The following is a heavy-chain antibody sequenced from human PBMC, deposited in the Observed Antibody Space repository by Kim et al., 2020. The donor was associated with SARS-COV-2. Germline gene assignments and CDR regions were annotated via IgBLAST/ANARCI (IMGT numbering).Heavy chain of an antibody. D-gene: IGHD4-17*01. V-gene: IGHV1-3*01. J-gene: IGHJ6*02. Sequence: ASVKVSCKASGYTFTSYAMHWVRQAPGQRLEWMGWINAGNGNTKYSQKFQGRVTITRDTSASTAYMELSSLRSEDTAVYYCATYYGDDFYYYGMDVWGQGTTVTVSS. CDR2: INAGNGNT. CDR3: ATYYGDDFYYYGMDV. CDR1: GYTFTSYA.